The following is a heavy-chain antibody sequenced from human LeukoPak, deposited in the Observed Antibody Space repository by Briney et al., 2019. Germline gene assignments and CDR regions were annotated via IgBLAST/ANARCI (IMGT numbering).Heavy chain of an antibody. Sequence: GGSLRLSCAASGFTFSSYAMSWVRQAPGKGLVWVSAISGNGDITYYTDSVKGRFTISRDNSKNTLYLQMSSLRAEDTAVYYCAKVTGGDMITYGGLDYWGQGTLVTVSS. CDR2: ISGNGDIT. V-gene: IGHV3-23*01. D-gene: IGHD3-16*01. J-gene: IGHJ4*02. CDR3: AKVTGGDMITYGGLDY. CDR1: GFTFSSYA.